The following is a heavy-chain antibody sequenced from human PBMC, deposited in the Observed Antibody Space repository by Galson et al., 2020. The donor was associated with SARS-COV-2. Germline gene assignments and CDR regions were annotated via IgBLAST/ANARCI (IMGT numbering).Heavy chain of an antibody. V-gene: IGHV3-30*18. D-gene: IGHD3-22*01. CDR1: GLTFNSYD. CDR2: ISYDASNK. J-gene: IGHJ4*02. Sequence: GESLKISCAASGLTFNSYDMHWVRQAPGKGLEWVAVISYDASNKYYADSVKGRFTISRDNSKNTLYLQMDSLRTEDTAVYYCAKDRRYYYDSSGYTFDYWGQGTLVTVSS. CDR3: AKDRRYYYDSSGYTFDY.